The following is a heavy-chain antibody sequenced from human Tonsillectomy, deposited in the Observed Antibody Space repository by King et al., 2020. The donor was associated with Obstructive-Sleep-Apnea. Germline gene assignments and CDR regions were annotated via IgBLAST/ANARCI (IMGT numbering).Heavy chain of an antibody. CDR1: GFTFDDYA. J-gene: IGHJ4*02. D-gene: IGHD6-13*01. V-gene: IGHV3-9*01. CDR3: VKDSIKSAGCCWYFDS. Sequence: VQLVESGGGLVQPGRSLTLSCAASGFTFDDYAMHWVRQAPGKGLEWVSGIGWNSGNIGYADSVKGRFTISRDNAKNSLYLQMNGLRAEDTALYYCVKDSIKSAGCCWYFDSWGQGALVTVSS. CDR2: IGWNSGNI.